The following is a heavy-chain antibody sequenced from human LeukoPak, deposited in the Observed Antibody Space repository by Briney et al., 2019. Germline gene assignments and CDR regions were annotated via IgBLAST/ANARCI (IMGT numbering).Heavy chain of an antibody. Sequence: PSETLSLTCAVYGGSFSGYYWSWLRQPPGKGLEGMGEINHSGSTNYNPSLKSRVTISVDTSKNRSSLKLSSVPAADTAVYYCARCGHFSYCSSTSCYLRLSRYFDYWGPGTLVTVSS. CDR1: GGSFSGYY. D-gene: IGHD2-2*01. V-gene: IGHV4-34*01. J-gene: IGHJ4*02. CDR2: INHSGST. CDR3: ARCGHFSYCSSTSCYLRLSRYFDY.